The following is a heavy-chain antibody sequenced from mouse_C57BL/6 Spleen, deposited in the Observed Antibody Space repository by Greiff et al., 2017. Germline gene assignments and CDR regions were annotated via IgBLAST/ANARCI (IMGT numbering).Heavy chain of an antibody. V-gene: IGHV1-42*01. CDR1: GYSFTGYY. CDR2: INPSTGGT. J-gene: IGHJ2*01. D-gene: IGHD1-1*01. Sequence: EVMLVESGPELVKPGASVKISCKASGYSFTGYYMNWVKQSPEKSLEWIGEINPSTGGTTYNQKFKAKATLTVDKSSSTAYMQLKSLTSEDSAVYYCARDGGSSSFDYWGQGTTLTVSS. CDR3: ARDGGSSSFDY.